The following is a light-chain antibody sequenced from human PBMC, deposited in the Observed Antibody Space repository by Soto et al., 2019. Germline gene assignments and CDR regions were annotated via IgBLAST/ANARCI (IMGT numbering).Light chain of an antibody. CDR3: SSYTSSSIDDV. J-gene: IGLJ1*01. V-gene: IGLV2-14*01. Sequence: QSALTQPASVSGSPGQSITISCTGTSSDVGGYNYVSWYQQHPGKAPKLMIYEVSNRPSGVSNRFSGSKSGNTASLTFSGLQAEDEADYYCSSYTSSSIDDVFGTGTKVTVL. CDR1: SSDVGGYNY. CDR2: EVS.